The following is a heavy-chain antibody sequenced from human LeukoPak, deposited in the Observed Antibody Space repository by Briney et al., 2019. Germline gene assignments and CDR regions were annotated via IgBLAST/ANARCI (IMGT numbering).Heavy chain of an antibody. J-gene: IGHJ5*02. V-gene: IGHV3-13*01. D-gene: IGHD3-10*01. CDR1: GFTFSSYD. CDR3: ARGGIRGVTWNWLDP. Sequence: GGSLRLSCAASGFTFSSYDMHWVRQATGRGLEWVSGVAGAGDTYYADSVKGRFTISREDGKNSLYLQMNSLRAGDTAVYYCARGGIRGVTWNWLDPWGQGTLVTVSS. CDR2: VAGAGDT.